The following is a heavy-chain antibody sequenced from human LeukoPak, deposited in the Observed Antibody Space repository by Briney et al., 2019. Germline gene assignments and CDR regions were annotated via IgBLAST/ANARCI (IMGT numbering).Heavy chain of an antibody. CDR3: AKDKSHSSWTSRFYYYAMDV. CDR1: GFTLDDYA. Sequence: GRSLRLSCAASGFTLDDYAMHWVRQAPGKGLEWVSGISWKSGSIGYADSVKGRFTISRDNAKNSLYLQMNSLRAEDTALYYCAKDKSHSSWTSRFYYYAMDVWGQGTAVTVSS. D-gene: IGHD6-13*01. V-gene: IGHV3-9*01. J-gene: IGHJ6*02. CDR2: ISWKSGSI.